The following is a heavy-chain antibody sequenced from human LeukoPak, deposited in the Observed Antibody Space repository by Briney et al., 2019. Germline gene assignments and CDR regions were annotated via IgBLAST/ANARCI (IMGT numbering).Heavy chain of an antibody. CDR2: INTNTGNP. Sequence: ASVKVSCKASGYTFTSYAMNWVRQAPGQGLEWMGWINTNTGNPTYAQGFTGRFVFSLDTSVSTAYLQISSLKAEDTAVYYCARGDDYVWGSYRSFSGFSWGFFDYWGQGTLVTVSS. CDR3: ARGDDYVWGSYRSFSGFSWGFFDY. D-gene: IGHD3-16*02. CDR1: GYTFTSYA. V-gene: IGHV7-4-1*02. J-gene: IGHJ4*02.